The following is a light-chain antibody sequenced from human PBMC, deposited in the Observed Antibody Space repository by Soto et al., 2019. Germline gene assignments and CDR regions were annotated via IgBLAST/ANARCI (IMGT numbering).Light chain of an antibody. CDR2: AAS. J-gene: IGKJ4*01. CDR1: QSISIY. Sequence: DIQMTQSPSSLSASVGDRVIITCRASQSISIYLNWYQQKPGEAPKVLIYAASSLQSGVPSRFSASGSGTDFTLTITSLQPEDFATYFCQQSYGTSLTFGGGTKLELK. V-gene: IGKV1-39*01. CDR3: QQSYGTSLT.